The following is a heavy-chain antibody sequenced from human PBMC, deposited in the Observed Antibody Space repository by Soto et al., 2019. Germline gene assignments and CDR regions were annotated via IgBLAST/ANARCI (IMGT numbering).Heavy chain of an antibody. J-gene: IGHJ4*02. CDR3: ARACIQLWPVFDY. Sequence: APGHRLEWMGWINAGNGDTKYSLRFQDRVTITRDTSASTAYMELSSLKSEDTAIYYCARACIQLWPVFDYWGQGTLVTVSS. V-gene: IGHV1-3*01. D-gene: IGHD5-18*01. CDR2: INAGNGDT.